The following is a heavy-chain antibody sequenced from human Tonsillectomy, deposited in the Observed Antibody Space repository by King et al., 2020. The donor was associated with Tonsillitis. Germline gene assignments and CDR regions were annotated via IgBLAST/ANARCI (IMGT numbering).Heavy chain of an antibody. CDR1: GFTFSNAW. J-gene: IGHJ6*02. D-gene: IGHD2-15*01. V-gene: IGHV3-15*01. CDR3: TTDGVMVAADLYYYYGMDV. Sequence: VQLVESGGGLVKPGGSLRLSCAASGFTFSNAWMSWVRQAPGKGLEWVGRIKSKSDGGTTDYAAPVKGRFTISRDDSKNTLYLQMNSLKTEDTAVYYCTTDGVMVAADLYYYYGMDVWGQGTTLTVSS. CDR2: IKSKSDGGTT.